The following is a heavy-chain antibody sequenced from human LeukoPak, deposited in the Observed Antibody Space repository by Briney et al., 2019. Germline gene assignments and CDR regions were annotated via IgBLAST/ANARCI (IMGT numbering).Heavy chain of an antibody. D-gene: IGHD3-10*01. CDR3: ARGLWFGDENPPYFDY. CDR1: GGSISSSSYY. V-gene: IGHV4-39*07. Sequence: PSETLSLTCTVSGGSISSSSYYWGWIRQPPGKGLEWIGSIYYSGSTYYNPSLKSRVTISVDTSKNQFSLKLSSVTAADTALYYCARGLWFGDENPPYFDYWGQGTLVTVSS. CDR2: IYYSGST. J-gene: IGHJ4*02.